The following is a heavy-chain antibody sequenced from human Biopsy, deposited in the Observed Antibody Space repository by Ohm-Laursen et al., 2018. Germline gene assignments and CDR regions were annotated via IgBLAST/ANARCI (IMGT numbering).Heavy chain of an antibody. V-gene: IGHV3-21*01. CDR1: GFTFSSHA. J-gene: IGHJ5*02. D-gene: IGHD6-13*01. CDR3: ARGAALNYSDSWYETWFDP. CDR2: ISTSSTYI. Sequence: SLRLSCTAIGFTFSSHAMSWVRQAPGKGLEWVSSISTSSTYIYYADSVKGRFSISRDDALNSLYLQMNSLRAEDTAVYYCARGAALNYSDSWYETWFDPWGQGTLVTVSS.